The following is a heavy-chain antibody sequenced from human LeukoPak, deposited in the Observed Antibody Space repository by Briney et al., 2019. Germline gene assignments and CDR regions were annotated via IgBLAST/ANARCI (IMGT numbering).Heavy chain of an antibody. D-gene: IGHD6-13*01. Sequence: GESLKISCQGSGYSFTSYWIGWVRQMPGKGLEWMGIIYPGDSDTRYSPSFQGQVTISADKSISTTYLQWSSLKASDTAMYYCARLGSSSWYYYYGMDVWGQGTTVTVCS. CDR2: IYPGDSDT. CDR1: GYSFTSYW. J-gene: IGHJ6*02. CDR3: ARLGSSSWYYYYGMDV. V-gene: IGHV5-51*01.